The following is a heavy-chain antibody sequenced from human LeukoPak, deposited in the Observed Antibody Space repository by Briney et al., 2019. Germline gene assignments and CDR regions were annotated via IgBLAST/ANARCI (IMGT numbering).Heavy chain of an antibody. Sequence: GGSLRLSCATSGFTFSSYSMNWVRQAPGKGLEWVSSISSSSSYIYYADSVKGRFTISRDNAKNSLYLQMNSLRAEDTAVNYCAREGRYNWNDEVDYWGQGTLVTVSS. CDR3: AREGRYNWNDEVDY. D-gene: IGHD1-1*01. V-gene: IGHV3-21*01. CDR1: GFTFSSYS. J-gene: IGHJ4*02. CDR2: ISSSSSYI.